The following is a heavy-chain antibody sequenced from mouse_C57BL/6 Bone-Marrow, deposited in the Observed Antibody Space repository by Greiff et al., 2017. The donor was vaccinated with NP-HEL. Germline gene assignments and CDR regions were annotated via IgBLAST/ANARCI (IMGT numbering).Heavy chain of an antibody. Sequence: VQLQQSGPELVKPGASVKISCKASGYSFTSYYIHWVKQRPGQGLEWIGWIYPGSGNTKYNEKFKGKATLTADTSSSTAYMQLSSLTSEDSAVYYCARQAYYYGSSVAYWGQGTLVTVSA. J-gene: IGHJ3*01. CDR2: IYPGSGNT. CDR3: ARQAYYYGSSVAY. CDR1: GYSFTSYY. D-gene: IGHD1-1*01. V-gene: IGHV1-66*01.